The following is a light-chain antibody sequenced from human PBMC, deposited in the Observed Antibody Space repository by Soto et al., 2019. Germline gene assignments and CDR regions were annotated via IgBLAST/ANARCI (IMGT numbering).Light chain of an antibody. CDR2: GAS. CDR1: QSVGSS. J-gene: IGKJ2*01. V-gene: IGKV3-15*01. Sequence: EIVMTQSPATLSASPGERATLSCRASQSVGSSLAWYQRKPGQAPRLLIYGASTRATGIPATFSGNGSGTEFTLTISSLQSEDFAVYYCLQFDNSPLYTFGQGTKVEIK. CDR3: LQFDNSPLYT.